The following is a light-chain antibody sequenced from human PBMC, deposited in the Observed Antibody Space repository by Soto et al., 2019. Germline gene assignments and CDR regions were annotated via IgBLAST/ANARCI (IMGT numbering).Light chain of an antibody. V-gene: IGKV1-39*01. J-gene: IGKJ1*01. Sequence: DIQMTQSPSSLSASVGDRVTITCRASQSITIYLNWYQQQPGKAPRLLIYGASTLQTGVPSRFSGSGSMTDGTLTISDLKPEDGATYYCQQTYTAPRTFGQGTKVDIK. CDR2: GAS. CDR1: QSITIY. CDR3: QQTYTAPRT.